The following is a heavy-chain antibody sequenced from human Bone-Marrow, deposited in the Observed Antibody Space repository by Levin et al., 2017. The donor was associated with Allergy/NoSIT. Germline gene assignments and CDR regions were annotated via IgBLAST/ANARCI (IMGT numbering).Heavy chain of an antibody. D-gene: IGHD3-3*01. Sequence: AGGSLRLSCLASGFSLSSYTMNWVRQAPGKGLEWVASISASSSYIFYADSIKGRFTVSRDNAKNSVYLQMSRLRVDDTAIYFCARDQDYGFLSGLGWFDPWGQGTQVTVSS. J-gene: IGHJ5*01. CDR3: ARDQDYGFLSGLGWFDP. V-gene: IGHV3-21*06. CDR2: ISASSSYI. CDR1: GFSLSSYT.